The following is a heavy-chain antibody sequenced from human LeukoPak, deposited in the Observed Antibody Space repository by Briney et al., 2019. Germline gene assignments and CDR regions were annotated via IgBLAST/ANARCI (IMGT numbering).Heavy chain of an antibody. CDR2: IYSSGST. CDR1: GGSIDSSSYY. J-gene: IGHJ3*02. Sequence: SETLSLTCTVSGGSIDSSSYYWGWIRQPPGKGLEWIGSIYSSGSTYYNPSLKSRVTMSVDTSKNQFSLKLSSVTAADTAVYYGARDPQEGRVPRLGFDIWGQGTMVTVSS. CDR3: ARDPQEGRVPRLGFDI. D-gene: IGHD1-26*01. V-gene: IGHV4-39*07.